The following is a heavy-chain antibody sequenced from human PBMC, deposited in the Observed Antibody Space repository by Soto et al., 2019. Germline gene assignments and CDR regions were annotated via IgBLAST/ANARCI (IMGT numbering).Heavy chain of an antibody. J-gene: IGHJ3*02. CDR3: AKGGYSYGPVGAFDI. V-gene: IGHV3-23*01. CDR2: ISGSGGST. Sequence: GGSLRLSCAASGFTFSSYAMSWVRQSPGKGLEWVSAISGSGGSTYYADSVKGRFIISRDNSKNTLYLQMNSLRAEDTAVYYCAKGGYSYGPVGAFDIWGQGTMVTVSS. D-gene: IGHD5-18*01. CDR1: GFTFSSYA.